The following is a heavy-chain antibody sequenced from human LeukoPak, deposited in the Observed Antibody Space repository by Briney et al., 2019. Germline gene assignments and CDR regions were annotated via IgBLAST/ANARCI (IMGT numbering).Heavy chain of an antibody. CDR3: ARDQRDYYDSSGYLEMGFDP. Sequence: PGRSLRLSCAASGFTFSSYAMHWVRQAPGKGLEWVAVISYDGSNKYYADSVKGRFTISRDNAKNTLYLQMNSLRAEDTAVYYCARDQRDYYDSSGYLEMGFDPWGQGTLVTVSS. J-gene: IGHJ5*02. CDR1: GFTFSSYA. D-gene: IGHD3-22*01. CDR2: ISYDGSNK. V-gene: IGHV3-30-3*01.